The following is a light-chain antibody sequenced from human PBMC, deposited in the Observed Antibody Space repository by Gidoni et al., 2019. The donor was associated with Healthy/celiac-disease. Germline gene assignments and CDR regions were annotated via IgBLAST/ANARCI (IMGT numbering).Light chain of an antibody. CDR3: QQSYSTPQGFT. Sequence: DIQMTQSPSSLSASVGDRVTITCRASQSISSYLNWYQQKPGKAPKLLSYAASSLQSGVPSRFSGSGSGTDFTLTISSLQPEDFATYYCQQSYSTPQGFTFGPGTKVDIK. CDR1: QSISSY. J-gene: IGKJ3*01. CDR2: AAS. V-gene: IGKV1-39*01.